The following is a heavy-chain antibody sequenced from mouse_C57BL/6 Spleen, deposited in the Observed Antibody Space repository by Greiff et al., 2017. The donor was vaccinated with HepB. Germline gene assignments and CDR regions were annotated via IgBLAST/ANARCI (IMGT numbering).Heavy chain of an antibody. CDR2: ISDGGSYT. J-gene: IGHJ4*01. Sequence: EVKVEESGGGLVKPGGSLKLSCAASGFTFSSYAMSWVRQTPEKRLEWVATISDGGSYTYYPDNVKGRFTISRDNAKNNLYLQMSHLKSEDTAMYYCARLWLRKGAMDYWGQGTSVTVSS. CDR3: ARLWLRKGAMDY. D-gene: IGHD2-2*01. V-gene: IGHV5-4*03. CDR1: GFTFSSYA.